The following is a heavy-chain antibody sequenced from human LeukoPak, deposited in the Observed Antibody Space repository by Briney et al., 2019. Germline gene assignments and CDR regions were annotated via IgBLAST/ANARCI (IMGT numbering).Heavy chain of an antibody. J-gene: IGHJ3*02. CDR2: IYSGGST. CDR1: GFTVSSNY. Sequence: GGSLRLSCAASGFTVSSNYMSWVRQAPGKGLEWVSVIYSGGSTYYADSVKGRFTISRDNSKNTLYLQMNSLRAEDTAVYYCAREVRSYDAFESWGQGTMVTVSS. CDR3: AREVRSYDAFES. V-gene: IGHV3-66*01.